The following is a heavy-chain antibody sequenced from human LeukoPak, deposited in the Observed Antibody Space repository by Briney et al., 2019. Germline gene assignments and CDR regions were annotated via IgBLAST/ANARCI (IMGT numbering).Heavy chain of an antibody. CDR3: AKLSSSWYLGAFDI. CDR1: GFTFSSNW. V-gene: IGHV3-7*02. Sequence: PGGSLRLSCAASGFTFSSNWMSWVRQAPGKGLEWVANIKQDGSEKYYVDSVKGRFTISRDNAKNSLYLQMNSLRAEDTAVYYCAKLSSSWYLGAFDIWGQGTMVTVSS. D-gene: IGHD6-13*01. CDR2: IKQDGSEK. J-gene: IGHJ3*02.